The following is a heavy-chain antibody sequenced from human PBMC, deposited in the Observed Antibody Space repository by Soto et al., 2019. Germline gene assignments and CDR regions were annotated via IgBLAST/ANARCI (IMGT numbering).Heavy chain of an antibody. D-gene: IGHD6-13*01. CDR1: GGSISSSSYY. V-gene: IGHV4-39*01. Sequence: PSETLSLTCTVSGGSISSSSYYWGWIRQPPGKGLEWIGSIYYSGSTYYNPSLKSRVTISVDTSKNQFSLKLSSVTAADTAVYYCARAKAPLYSSSWYWFDPWGQGTLVTVS. CDR3: ARAKAPLYSSSWYWFDP. J-gene: IGHJ5*02. CDR2: IYYSGST.